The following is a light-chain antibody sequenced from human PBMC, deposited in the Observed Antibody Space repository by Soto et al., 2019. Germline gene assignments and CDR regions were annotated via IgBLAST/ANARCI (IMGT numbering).Light chain of an antibody. CDR3: QQYNNWPPIT. CDR1: QSVRNN. Sequence: EIMMTQSPATLSVSPGERATLSCRASQSVRNNLAWYQQRRGQAPRLLIYYASTRATGVPARFSGSGSGTEFTLTISSLQSEDSALYYCQQYNNWPPITFGQGTRLEMK. J-gene: IGKJ5*01. V-gene: IGKV3-15*01. CDR2: YAS.